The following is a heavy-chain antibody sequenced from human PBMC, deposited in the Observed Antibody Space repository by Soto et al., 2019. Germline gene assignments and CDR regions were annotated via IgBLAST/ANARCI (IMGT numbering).Heavy chain of an antibody. J-gene: IGHJ6*02. CDR2: IIPIFGTA. CDR1: GGTFSSYA. CDR3: ARDTYYYGSGSYSHYYYYGMDV. V-gene: IGHV1-69*06. D-gene: IGHD3-10*01. Sequence: SVKVSCKASGGTFSSYAISWVRQAPGQGLEWMGGIIPIFGTANYAQKFQGRVTITADKSTSTAYMELSSLRSEDTAVYYCARDTYYYGSGSYSHYYYYGMDVWVPETLLVTVSS.